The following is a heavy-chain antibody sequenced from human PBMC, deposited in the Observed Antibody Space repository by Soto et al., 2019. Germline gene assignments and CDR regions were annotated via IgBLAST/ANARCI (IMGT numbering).Heavy chain of an antibody. CDR1: GGSISTYY. CDR3: ARSHSFDPTIYHYYFDF. V-gene: IGHV4-59*01. CDR2: IYASGAT. Sequence: PSETLSLTCTVSGGSISTYYWSWIRQPPGGTLEWIGYIYASGATTYNPSRESRVTMSVDMPNNEISLELTSLTAADTAVYHCARSHSFDPTIYHYYFDFWGQGTLVTVSS. D-gene: IGHD3-9*01. J-gene: IGHJ4*02.